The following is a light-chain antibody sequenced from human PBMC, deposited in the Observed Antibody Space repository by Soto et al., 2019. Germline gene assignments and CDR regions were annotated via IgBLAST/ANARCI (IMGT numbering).Light chain of an antibody. CDR3: QQRYNWPIT. CDR2: GAS. V-gene: IGKV3-11*01. Sequence: EIVLAQSPGTLSLSPGESATLSCRASQSVSNNYLAWYQQKPGQAPRLLIYGASNRATGIPARFSGSGSGTDFTLTISSLEPEDFSVYYCQQRYNWPITFGQGTRLEI. CDR1: QSVSNNY. J-gene: IGKJ5*01.